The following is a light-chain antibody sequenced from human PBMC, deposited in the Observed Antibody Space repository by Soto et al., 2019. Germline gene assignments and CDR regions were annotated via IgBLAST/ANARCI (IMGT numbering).Light chain of an antibody. Sequence: IVLTQSPATLSLSPWERATLSCRTSQSVSNYLAWYQEKPGQAPRLLIYGASTRATGIPARFSGSGSGTELTLTISSLQSEDFAVYYCLQYNNWPWTFGQGTKVDIK. V-gene: IGKV3-15*01. CDR1: QSVSNY. CDR3: LQYNNWPWT. J-gene: IGKJ1*01. CDR2: GAS.